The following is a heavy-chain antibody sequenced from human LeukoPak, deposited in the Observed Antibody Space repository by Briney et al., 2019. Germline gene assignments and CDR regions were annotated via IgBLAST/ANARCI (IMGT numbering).Heavy chain of an antibody. Sequence: GESLKISCKGSGYSFTSYWIGWVRQMPGKGLEWMGIIYPGDSDTRYSPSFQGQVTISADKSISTAYLQWSSLKASGTAMYYYARRYLWFGELSAFDIWGQGTMVTVSS. D-gene: IGHD3-10*01. CDR1: GYSFTSYW. V-gene: IGHV5-51*01. CDR3: ARRYLWFGELSAFDI. CDR2: IYPGDSDT. J-gene: IGHJ3*02.